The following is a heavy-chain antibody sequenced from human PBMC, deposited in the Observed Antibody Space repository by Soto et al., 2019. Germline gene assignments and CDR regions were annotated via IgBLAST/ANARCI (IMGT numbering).Heavy chain of an antibody. J-gene: IGHJ6*02. CDR1: GFTFTSSA. CDR3: AAGSTGDPYYYYGMDV. CDR2: IVVGSGNT. Sequence: ASVKVSCKASGFTFTSSAVQWVRQARGQRLEWIGWIVVGSGNTNYAQKFQGRVTITRDMSTSTAYMELSSLRSEDTAVYYCAAGSTGDPYYYYGMDVWGQGTTVTVSS. D-gene: IGHD7-27*01. V-gene: IGHV1-58*01.